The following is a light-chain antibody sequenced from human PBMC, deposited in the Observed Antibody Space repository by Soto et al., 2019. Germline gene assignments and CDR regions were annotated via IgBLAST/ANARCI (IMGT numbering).Light chain of an antibody. CDR2: AAS. J-gene: IGKJ1*01. CDR1: QSISSY. CDR3: QQYYSYPWT. V-gene: IGKV1-39*01. Sequence: DIQITQSPSSLSSSVGDRLTITCRASQSISSYLNWYQQKPGKAPKLLIYAASTLQSGVPSRFSGSGSGTDFTLTISCLQSEDFATYYCQQYYSYPWTFGQGTKVDIK.